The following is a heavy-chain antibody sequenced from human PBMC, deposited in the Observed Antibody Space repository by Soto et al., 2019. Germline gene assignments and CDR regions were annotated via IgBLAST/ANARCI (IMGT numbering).Heavy chain of an antibody. D-gene: IGHD6-6*01. CDR1: GYNFPNYW. J-gene: IGHJ6*02. CDR2: IYPGDSDT. Sequence: PGESLKISCKGSGYNFPNYWIAWVRQMPGKDLEWMGTIYPGDSDTRYSPSFQGQVTISADKSISTAHLKWSSLKASDSAMYYCARRNSSSSYYYGMDVWGQGTTVTVSS. CDR3: ARRNSSSSYYYGMDV. V-gene: IGHV5-51*01.